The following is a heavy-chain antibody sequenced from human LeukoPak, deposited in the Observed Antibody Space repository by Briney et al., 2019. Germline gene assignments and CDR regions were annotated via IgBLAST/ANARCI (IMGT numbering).Heavy chain of an antibody. CDR1: GFTFSSYG. CDR3: ARDPSRSSGHFHMDV. Sequence: GGSLRLSCVASGFTFSSYGMHWVRQAPGKGLEWVAVISYDGGTKYYADSVKGRFTISRDTSKNTLYLQMNNLRAEDTAVYYCARDPSRSSGHFHMDVWGKGTTVTVSS. D-gene: IGHD6-19*01. J-gene: IGHJ6*03. V-gene: IGHV3-30*03. CDR2: ISYDGGTK.